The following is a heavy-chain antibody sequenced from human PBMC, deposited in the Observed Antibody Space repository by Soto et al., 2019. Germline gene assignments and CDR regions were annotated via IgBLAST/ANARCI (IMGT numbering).Heavy chain of an antibody. D-gene: IGHD6-13*01. CDR3: ARGLRDSSSNWFDP. CDR2: IYYSGST. Sequence: SETLSLTCTVSGGSISSGGYYWSWIRQHLGKGLEWIGYIYYSGSTYYNPSLKSRVTISVDTSKNQFSLKLSSVTAADTAVYYCARGLRDSSSNWFDPWGQGTLVTVSS. V-gene: IGHV4-31*02. CDR1: GGSISSGGYY. J-gene: IGHJ5*02.